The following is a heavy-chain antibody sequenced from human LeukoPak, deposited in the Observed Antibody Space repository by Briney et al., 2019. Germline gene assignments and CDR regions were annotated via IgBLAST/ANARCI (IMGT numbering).Heavy chain of an antibody. D-gene: IGHD3-3*01. CDR2: IYYSGST. V-gene: IGHV4-59*08. Sequence: PSETLSLTCTVSGGSISSYYWSWIRQPPGNGLEWIGYIYYSGSTNYNPSLKSRVTISVDTSKNQFSLKLSSVTAADTAVYYCARGDLWSGIDYWGQGTLVTVSS. CDR1: GGSISSYY. CDR3: ARGDLWSGIDY. J-gene: IGHJ4*02.